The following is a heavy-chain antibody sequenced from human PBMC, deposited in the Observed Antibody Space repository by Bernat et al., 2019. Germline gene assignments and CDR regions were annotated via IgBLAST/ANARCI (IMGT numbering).Heavy chain of an antibody. CDR2: IYYSGST. D-gene: IGHD3-22*01. CDR1: GGSFSGYY. J-gene: IGHJ5*02. CDR3: AREFGVTMIGLQGNWFDP. Sequence: QVQLQQWGAGLLKPSETLSLTCAVYGGSFSGYYWSWIRQPPGKGLEWIGYIYYSGSTYYNPSLKSRVTISVDTSKNQFSLKLSSVTAADTAVYYCAREFGVTMIGLQGNWFDPWGQGTLVTVSS. V-gene: IGHV4-34*01.